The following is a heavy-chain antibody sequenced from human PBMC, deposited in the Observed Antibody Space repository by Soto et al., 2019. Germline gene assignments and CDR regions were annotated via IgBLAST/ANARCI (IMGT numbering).Heavy chain of an antibody. J-gene: IGHJ6*02. CDR3: ARDRCSGGSGYSGDYYYYGMDG. CDR2: ISSSSSYI. CDR1: GFTFSSYS. D-gene: IGHD2-15*01. Sequence: PGESLKISCAASGFTFSSYSMNWVRQAPGKGLEWVSSISSSSSYIYYADSVKGRFTISRDNAKNSLYLQMNSLRAEDTAVYYCARDRCSGGSGYSGDYYYYGMDGWGQGTTVTVFS. V-gene: IGHV3-21*01.